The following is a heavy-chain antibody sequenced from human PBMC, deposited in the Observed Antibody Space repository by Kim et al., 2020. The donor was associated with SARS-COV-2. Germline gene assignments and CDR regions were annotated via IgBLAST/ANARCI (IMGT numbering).Heavy chain of an antibody. J-gene: IGHJ6*02. CDR3: AKDYYDDYYYYGMDV. Sequence: GGSLRLSCAASGFTFSSYAMHWVRQAPGKGLEWVAVIWYDGSNKYYADSVKGRFTISRDNSKNTLYLQMNSLRAEDTAVYYCAKDYYDDYYYYGMDVWGQGTTVTVSS. CDR1: GFTFSSYA. D-gene: IGHD3-22*01. CDR2: IWYDGSNK. V-gene: IGHV3-33*06.